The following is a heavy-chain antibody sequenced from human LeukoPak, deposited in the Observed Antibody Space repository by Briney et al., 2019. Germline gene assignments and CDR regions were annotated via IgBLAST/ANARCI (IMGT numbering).Heavy chain of an antibody. J-gene: IGHJ4*02. CDR2: IGPDGSTE. Sequence: GGSLRLSCAASGFTFSSYSMHWVRQAPGKGLEWVVRIGPDGSTEHYTDSVKGRFTISRDNSRKTVYLEMNSLRVEDTAVYYCVRDGDYSSGYGKDYWGQGTLVTVSS. CDR1: GFTFSSYS. CDR3: VRDGDYSSGYGKDY. D-gene: IGHD5-18*01. V-gene: IGHV3-30*03.